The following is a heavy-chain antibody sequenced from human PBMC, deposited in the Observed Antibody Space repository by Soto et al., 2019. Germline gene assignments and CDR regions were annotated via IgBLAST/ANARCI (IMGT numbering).Heavy chain of an antibody. V-gene: IGHV1-2*02. CDR3: ARGHFYTRNDVYGMDV. Sequence: ASVKVSCKASGYTFTGYYMHWVRQAPGQGLEWMGWINPNSGGTNYAQKFQGRVTMTRDTSISTAYMELSRLRSDDTAVYYCARGHFYTRNDVYGMDVWGQGTTVTVSS. CDR2: INPNSGGT. J-gene: IGHJ6*02. D-gene: IGHD1-20*01. CDR1: GYTFTGYY.